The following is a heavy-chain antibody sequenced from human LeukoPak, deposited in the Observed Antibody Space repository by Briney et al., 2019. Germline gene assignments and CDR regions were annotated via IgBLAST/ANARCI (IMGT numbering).Heavy chain of an antibody. CDR3: ASGGISDCSSTSCYGYYYYYMDV. CDR2: IYYSGST. J-gene: IGHJ6*03. D-gene: IGHD2-2*01. V-gene: IGHV4-59*01. CDR1: GGSSSSSY. Sequence: SETLSSTTTVSGGSSSSSYWSWVRLPPGEGLVKNGYIYYSGSTNYNPSLKSRVTISVDTSKNQFSLKLSSVTAADTAVYYCASGGISDCSSTSCYGYYYYYMDVWGKGTTVTVS.